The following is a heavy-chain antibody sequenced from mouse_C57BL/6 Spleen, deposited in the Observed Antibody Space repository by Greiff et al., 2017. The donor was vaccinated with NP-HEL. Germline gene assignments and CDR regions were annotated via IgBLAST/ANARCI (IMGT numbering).Heavy chain of an antibody. CDR3: TRDRYYDCDVYWYFDV. V-gene: IGHV5-9-1*02. Sequence: EVQGVESGEGLVKPGGSLKLSCAASGFTFSSYAMSWVRQTPEKRLEWVAYISSGGDYIYYADTVKGRFTISRDNARNTLYLQMSSLKSEDTAMYYCTRDRYYDCDVYWYFDVWGTGTTVTVSS. J-gene: IGHJ1*03. CDR1: GFTFSSYA. D-gene: IGHD2-4*01. CDR2: ISSGGDYI.